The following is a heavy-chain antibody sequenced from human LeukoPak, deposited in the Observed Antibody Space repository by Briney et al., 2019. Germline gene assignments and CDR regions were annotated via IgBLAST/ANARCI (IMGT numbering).Heavy chain of an antibody. Sequence: GGSLRLSCAASGFTFSSYAMSWVRQAPGKGLEWVSAISGGGGSTYYADSVKGRFTISRDNSKNTLYLQMNSLRAEVTAVYYCAKAPKDYDFWSGYYIDYWGQGTLVTVSS. CDR2: ISGGGGST. CDR1: GFTFSSYA. CDR3: AKAPKDYDFWSGYYIDY. V-gene: IGHV3-23*01. D-gene: IGHD3-3*01. J-gene: IGHJ4*02.